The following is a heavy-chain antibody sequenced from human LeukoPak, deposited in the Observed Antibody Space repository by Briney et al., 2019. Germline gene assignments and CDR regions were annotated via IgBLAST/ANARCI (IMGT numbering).Heavy chain of an antibody. J-gene: IGHJ6*02. V-gene: IGHV3-9*01. Sequence: GGSLRLSCAASGFTFDDYAMHWVRQAPGKGLEWVSGVTWNSGSIDYADSVKGRFTISRDNAKNSLYLQMNSLRVEDTAVYYCGRGGVPGAMDVWGQGTTVTVAS. CDR2: VTWNSGSI. D-gene: IGHD3-10*01. CDR1: GFTFDDYA. CDR3: GRGGVPGAMDV.